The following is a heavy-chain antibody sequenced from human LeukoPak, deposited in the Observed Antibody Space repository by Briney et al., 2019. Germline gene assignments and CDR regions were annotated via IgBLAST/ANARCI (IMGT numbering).Heavy chain of an antibody. CDR1: GYTFTGYY. CDR3: ARVPEYSDRAFDI. V-gene: IGHV1-2*02. D-gene: IGHD2/OR15-2a*01. J-gene: IGHJ3*02. Sequence: ASVKVSCKASGYTFTGYYMHWVRQAPGQGLEWMGWINPNSGGTNYAQKFQGRVTMTRDTSISTAYMELSRLRSDDTAVYYCARVPEYSDRAFDIWGQGTMVTVSS. CDR2: INPNSGGT.